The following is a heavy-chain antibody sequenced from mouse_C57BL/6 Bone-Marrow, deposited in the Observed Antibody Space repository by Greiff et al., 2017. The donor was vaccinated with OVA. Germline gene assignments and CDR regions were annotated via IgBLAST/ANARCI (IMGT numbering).Heavy chain of an antibody. CDR3: ARGDWWYFDV. J-gene: IGHJ1*03. V-gene: IGHV1-63*01. D-gene: IGHD4-1*01. Sequence: QVQLQQSGAELVRPGTSVKMSCKASGYTFTNYWIGWAKQRPGHGLEWIGDIYPGGGYTNYNEKFKGKATLTADKSSSTAYMQFSSLTSEDSAIYYCARGDWWYFDVWGTGTTVTVSS. CDR1: GYTFTNYW. CDR2: IYPGGGYT.